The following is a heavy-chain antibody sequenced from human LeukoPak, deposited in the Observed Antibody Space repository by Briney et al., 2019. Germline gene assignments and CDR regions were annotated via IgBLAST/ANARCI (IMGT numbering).Heavy chain of an antibody. V-gene: IGHV3-48*03. CDR1: AFTFSSYG. CDR2: ISSSGSSI. J-gene: IGHJ4*02. Sequence: PGGSLRLSCAASAFTFSSYGMNWVRRAPGKGLEWVSYISSSGSSIYYADSVKGRFTISRDNAKNSLYLQMNSLRAEDTAVYYCARVRGSTDFDYWGQGTLVTVSS. CDR3: ARVRGSTDFDY. D-gene: IGHD6-13*01.